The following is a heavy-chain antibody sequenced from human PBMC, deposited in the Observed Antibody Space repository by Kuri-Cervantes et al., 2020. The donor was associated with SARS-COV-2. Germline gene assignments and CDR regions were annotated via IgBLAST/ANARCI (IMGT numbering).Heavy chain of an antibody. CDR2: INHSGST. V-gene: IGHV4-34*01. CDR3: ANNWLFPGDYYYYMDV. CDR1: GGSFSGYY. Sequence: GSLRLSCAVYGGSFSGYYWSWIRQPPGKGLEWIGEINHSGSTNYNPSLKSRVTISVDTSKNQFSLKLISVTAADTAVYYCANNWLFPGDYYYYMDVWGKGTTVTVSS. J-gene: IGHJ6*03. D-gene: IGHD3-9*01.